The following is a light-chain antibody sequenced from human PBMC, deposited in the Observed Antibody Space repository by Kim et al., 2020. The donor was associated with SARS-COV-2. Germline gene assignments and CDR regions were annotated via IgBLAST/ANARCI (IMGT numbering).Light chain of an antibody. CDR3: QAWDSSTVV. V-gene: IGLV3-1*01. Sequence: VSPGQPARITCSGDKLGDKYACWYQQKPGQSPVLVIYQDSKRPSGIPERFSGSNAGNTATLTISGTQAMDEADYYCQAWDSSTVVFGGGTQLTVL. CDR2: QDS. J-gene: IGLJ2*01. CDR1: KLGDKY.